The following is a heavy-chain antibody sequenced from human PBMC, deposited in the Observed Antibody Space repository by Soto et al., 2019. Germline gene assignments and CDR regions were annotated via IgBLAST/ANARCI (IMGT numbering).Heavy chain of an antibody. J-gene: IGHJ6*02. CDR2: IWHDGSES. CDR1: GFVFSKYG. V-gene: IGHV3-33*01. Sequence: PGGSLRLSCAPSGFVFSKYGMHWVRQAPGKGLEWVALIWHDGSESHYAESVKGRFAVSRDNFKNTMFLQMNSLRAEDTAVYFCAREYYDVLSGAMSHFYGLDVWGQGTTVTVSS. D-gene: IGHD3-3*01. CDR3: AREYYDVLSGAMSHFYGLDV.